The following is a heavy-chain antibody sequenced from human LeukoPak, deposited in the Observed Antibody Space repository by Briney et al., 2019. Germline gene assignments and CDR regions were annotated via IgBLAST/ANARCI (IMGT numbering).Heavy chain of an antibody. J-gene: IGHJ4*02. CDR3: ARDLQQLVLFDY. CDR1: GFTFSSYA. Sequence: GGSLRLSCAASGFTFSSYAMHWVRQAPGKGLEWVSYISSSGSTIYYADSVKGRFTISRDNAKNSLYLQMNSLRAEDTAVYYCARDLQQLVLFDYWGQGTLVTVSS. D-gene: IGHD6-13*01. CDR2: ISSSGSTI. V-gene: IGHV3-48*04.